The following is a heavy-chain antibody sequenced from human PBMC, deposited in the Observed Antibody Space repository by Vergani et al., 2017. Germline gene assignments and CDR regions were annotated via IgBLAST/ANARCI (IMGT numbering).Heavy chain of an antibody. Sequence: QVQLVQSGAEVKKPGASVKVSCKASGYTFTSYGISWVRQAPGQGLEWMGWISAYNGNTNHAQKLQGRVTMTTDTSTSTADMELRRLRSDDTAVYYCAGLFSSYDFWSGYYNPYYYYYMDVWGKGTTVTVSS. CDR1: GYTFTSYG. D-gene: IGHD3-3*01. V-gene: IGHV1-18*01. J-gene: IGHJ6*03. CDR2: ISAYNGNT. CDR3: AGLFSSYDFWSGYYNPYYYYYMDV.